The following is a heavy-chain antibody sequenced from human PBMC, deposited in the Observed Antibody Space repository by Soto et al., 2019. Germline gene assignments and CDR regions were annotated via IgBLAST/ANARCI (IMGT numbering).Heavy chain of an antibody. J-gene: IGHJ6*02. D-gene: IGHD1-26*01. CDR2: IWYDGSNK. CDR3: ARERIVGATSGGMDV. V-gene: IGHV3-33*01. Sequence: GGSLRLSCAASGFTFSSYGMHWVRQAPGKGLEWVAVIWYDGSNKYYADSVKGRFTISRDNSKNTLYLQMNSLRAEDTAVYYCARERIVGATSGGMDVWGQGTTVTVSS. CDR1: GFTFSSYG.